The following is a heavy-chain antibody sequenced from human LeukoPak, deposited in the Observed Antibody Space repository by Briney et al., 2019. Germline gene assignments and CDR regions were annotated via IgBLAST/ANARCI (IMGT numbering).Heavy chain of an antibody. Sequence: SVKVSCKASGGTFSSYAISWVRQAPGQGLEWMGGIIPIFGTANYAQKFQGRVTITADESTSTVYMELSSLTSEDTAFYYCARERGTNGFDPWGQGTLVTVSS. J-gene: IGHJ5*02. V-gene: IGHV1-69*13. CDR1: GGTFSSYA. CDR3: ARERGTNGFDP. CDR2: IIPIFGTA. D-gene: IGHD2-8*01.